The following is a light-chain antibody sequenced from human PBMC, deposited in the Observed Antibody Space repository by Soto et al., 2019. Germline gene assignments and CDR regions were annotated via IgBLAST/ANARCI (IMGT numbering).Light chain of an antibody. CDR2: GAS. Sequence: EIVMTQSPATLSVSPGERATLSCRASQSVSSNLAWYQQKPGQAPRLLIYGASTRATGIPARCSGSGSGTEFTLTSSSLQSEDFAVDYCQQYNNWYTFGQGTKREIK. CDR1: QSVSSN. CDR3: QQYNNWYT. V-gene: IGKV3-15*01. J-gene: IGKJ2*01.